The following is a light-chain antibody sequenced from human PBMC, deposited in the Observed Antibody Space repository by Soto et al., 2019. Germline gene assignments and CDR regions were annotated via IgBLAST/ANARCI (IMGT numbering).Light chain of an antibody. CDR1: QSVSSY. J-gene: IGKJ3*01. Sequence: EIVLTQSPATLSLSPGERATLSCRASQSVSSYLAWYQQKPGQAPRLLIYGASSRATGIPDRFSGSGSGTDSTLTISRLEPEDFAVYYCQQYGSSLFTFGPGTKVDI. CDR3: QQYGSSLFT. V-gene: IGKV3-20*01. CDR2: GAS.